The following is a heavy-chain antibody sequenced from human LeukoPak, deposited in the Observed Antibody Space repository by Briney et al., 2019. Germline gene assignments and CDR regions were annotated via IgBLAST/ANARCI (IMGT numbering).Heavy chain of an antibody. Sequence: KPSETLSLTCDVSGYSISSGYYWGWIRQPPGRGLEWIGSIYYTGSTYYNPSLRSRVTISMDTSKNQFSLRLNSVTAAGTAIYYCARRIVVVPAAIRNGDAFDIWGQGTMVSVSS. CDR1: GYSISSGYY. D-gene: IGHD2-2*01. CDR2: IYYTGST. V-gene: IGHV4-38-2*01. CDR3: ARRIVVVPAAIRNGDAFDI. J-gene: IGHJ3*02.